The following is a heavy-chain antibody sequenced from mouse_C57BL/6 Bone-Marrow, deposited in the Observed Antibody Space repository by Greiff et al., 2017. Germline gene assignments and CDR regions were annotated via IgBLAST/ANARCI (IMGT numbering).Heavy chain of an antibody. V-gene: IGHV5-4*01. Sequence: EVQGVESGGGLVKPGGSLKLSCAASGFTFSSYAMSWVRQTPEKRLEWVATISDGGSYTYYPDNVKGRFTISRDNAENTLYLQMSDLRSEDAAMYYGARGRYYGSSYVGYLDGWGTGTTVTVSS. CDR2: ISDGGSYT. J-gene: IGHJ1*03. CDR3: ARGRYYGSSYVGYLDG. D-gene: IGHD1-1*01. CDR1: GFTFSSYA.